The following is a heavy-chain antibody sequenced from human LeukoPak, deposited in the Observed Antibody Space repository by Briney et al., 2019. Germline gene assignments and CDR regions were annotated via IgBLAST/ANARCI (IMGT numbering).Heavy chain of an antibody. V-gene: IGHV4-34*01. J-gene: IGHJ6*03. Sequence: PSETLSLTCAVYGGSFSGYYWTWIRQSPGKGLEWIGEINPSGSTYYNPSLKSRLTISRDTSKNQISLRLSPVTAADTAVYYCARGRQEISMILVVMTGVSYYLDVWGKGTTVTIS. CDR1: GGSFSGYY. CDR2: INPSGST. D-gene: IGHD3-22*01. CDR3: ARGRQEISMILVVMTGVSYYLDV.